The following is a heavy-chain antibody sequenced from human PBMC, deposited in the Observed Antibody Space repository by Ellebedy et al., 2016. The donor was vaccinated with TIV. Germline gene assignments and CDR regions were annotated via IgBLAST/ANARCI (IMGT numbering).Heavy chain of an antibody. D-gene: IGHD4-23*01. CDR1: GLTFSSYA. CDR3: ARPRTVGTTHDGFDI. J-gene: IGHJ3*02. V-gene: IGHV3-30*04. Sequence: PGGSLRLSFAASGLTFSSYAMHWVCQAPGKGLEWVAVISYGERYKHYADPVKGRFTISRDNSKNTLYLQMDSLRAEDTAVYYCARPRTVGTTHDGFDIWGQGTTVTVSS. CDR2: ISYGERYK.